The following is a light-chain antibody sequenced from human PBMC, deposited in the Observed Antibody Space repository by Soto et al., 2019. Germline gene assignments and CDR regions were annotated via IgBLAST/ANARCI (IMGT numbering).Light chain of an antibody. Sequence: EIVMTQSPATLSVSPGERATLFCRASQSINNNLAWYQQKPGQAPRLLIYGASTRATGIPARFSGSGSGTEFTLTISSLQSEDFAVYYCQQYNNWPETFGQGTKVEIK. V-gene: IGKV3-15*01. J-gene: IGKJ1*01. CDR3: QQYNNWPET. CDR2: GAS. CDR1: QSINNN.